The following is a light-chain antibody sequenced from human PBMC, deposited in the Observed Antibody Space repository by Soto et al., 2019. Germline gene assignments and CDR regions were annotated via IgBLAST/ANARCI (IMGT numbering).Light chain of an antibody. V-gene: IGKV3-20*01. CDR3: QQYGSSPLT. J-gene: IGKJ4*01. Sequence: EIELTQSPGTLSLSPGERATLSCRASQSVSSSYLAWYQQKPGQAPRLLIYDASSRATGMPDRFSGSGSGTDFTLTISRLEPEDLAVYYCQQYGSSPLTFGGGTKVELK. CDR1: QSVSSSY. CDR2: DAS.